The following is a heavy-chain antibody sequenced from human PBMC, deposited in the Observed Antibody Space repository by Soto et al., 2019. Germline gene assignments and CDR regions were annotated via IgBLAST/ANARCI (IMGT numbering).Heavy chain of an antibody. CDR3: ACGIAAAEVVFDY. CDR2: VNSDGSST. D-gene: IGHD6-13*01. Sequence: GGSLRLSCAASGFTFSSYWMHWVRQAPGKGLVWVSRVNSDGSSTSYADSVKGRFTISRDNAKNTLYLQMNSLRAEDTAVYYCACGIAAAEVVFDYWGQGTLVTVSS. J-gene: IGHJ4*02. CDR1: GFTFSSYW. V-gene: IGHV3-74*01.